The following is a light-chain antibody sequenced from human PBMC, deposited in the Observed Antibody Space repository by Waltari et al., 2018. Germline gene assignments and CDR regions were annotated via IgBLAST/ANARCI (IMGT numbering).Light chain of an antibody. V-gene: IGLV1-51*02. CDR1: SSNIGHNY. CDR2: EDT. CDR3: GTWDSSLSGAV. J-gene: IGLJ7*01. Sequence: QSALTQPPSVSAAPGQRVTIPCSGGSSNIGHNYVSWYRQFPGSAPKLLIYEDTERPAGVPGRFSGSKSGTSATLDITGLQPGDEAEYYCGTWDSSLSGAVFGGGTLLTVL.